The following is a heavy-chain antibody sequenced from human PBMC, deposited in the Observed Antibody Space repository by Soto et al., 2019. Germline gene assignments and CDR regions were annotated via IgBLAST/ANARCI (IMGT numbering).Heavy chain of an antibody. J-gene: IGHJ6*02. CDR1: GDSISRYY. D-gene: IGHD3-10*01. Sequence: QVQLQESGPGLVKPSETLSLTCTVSGDSISRYYWSWIRLSPGQGLEWIGDIYYSGETNYNPSVKSRVTISVDRTKNQFSLKLSSVTAADTAVYYCARDQGGEFLKGSGMDVWGQGTTVTVSS. CDR2: IYYSGET. CDR3: ARDQGGEFLKGSGMDV. V-gene: IGHV4-59*01.